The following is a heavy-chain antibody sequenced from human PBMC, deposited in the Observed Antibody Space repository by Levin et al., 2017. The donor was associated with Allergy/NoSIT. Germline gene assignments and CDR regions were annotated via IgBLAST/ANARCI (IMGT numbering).Heavy chain of an antibody. Sequence: ASVKVSCKPSGYTFTSYGIGWVRQAPGQGLEWMGWMNTYSGKTNYVEEFQGRVIMTKDTSTSTAYMELRSLKSNDTGIYYCARVGLYSNGWDPAPYSGMDVWGQGTTVTVSS. J-gene: IGHJ6*02. CDR1: GYTFTSYG. CDR3: ARVGLYSNGWDPAPYSGMDV. CDR2: MNTYSGKT. D-gene: IGHD6-19*01. V-gene: IGHV1-18*01.